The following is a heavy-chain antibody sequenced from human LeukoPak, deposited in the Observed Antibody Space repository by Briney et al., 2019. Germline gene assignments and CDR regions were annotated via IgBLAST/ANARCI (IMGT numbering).Heavy chain of an antibody. CDR3: ARDRFGERGYSGYD. Sequence: PGGSLRLSCAASGFTFSSYSMNWVRQAPGKGLEWVSSISSSSSYIYYADSVKGRFTISRDNAKNSLYLQMNSLRAEDTAVYYCARDRFGERGYSGYDWGQGTLVTVSS. J-gene: IGHJ4*02. CDR1: GFTFSSYS. CDR2: ISSSSSYI. D-gene: IGHD5-12*01. V-gene: IGHV3-21*01.